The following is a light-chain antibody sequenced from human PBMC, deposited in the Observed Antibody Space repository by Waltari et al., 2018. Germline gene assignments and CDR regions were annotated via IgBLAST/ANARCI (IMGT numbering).Light chain of an antibody. Sequence: DIQMTQSPSTLSPSVGDTVTITCRASQSISDYLAWYQQKPGKAPKLLIYDASTLKNGVPSRFSGSVSGTEFTLTISSLQPDDFATYYCQQRTKWVTFGGGTTLDIK. V-gene: IGKV1-5*01. CDR1: QSISDY. CDR3: QQRTKWVT. CDR2: DAS. J-gene: IGKJ4*01.